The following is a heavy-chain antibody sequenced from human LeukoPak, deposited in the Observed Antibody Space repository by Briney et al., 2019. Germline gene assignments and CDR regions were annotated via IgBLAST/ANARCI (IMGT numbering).Heavy chain of an antibody. V-gene: IGHV3-74*01. CDR2: INGDGSST. J-gene: IGHJ4*02. Sequence: GGSLRLSCAASGFTFSSYWMHWVRQAPGKGLVWVSHINGDGSSTSYADSVKGRFTISRDNAKNTLYLQMNSLRAEDTAVYYCSDLGYWGQGTLVTVSS. CDR3: SDLGY. CDR1: GFTFSSYW.